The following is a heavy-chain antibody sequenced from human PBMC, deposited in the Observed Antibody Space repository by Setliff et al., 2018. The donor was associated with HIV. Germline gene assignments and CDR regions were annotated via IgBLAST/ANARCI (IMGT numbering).Heavy chain of an antibody. CDR1: GGSISSSNW. Sequence: SETLSLTCAVSGGSISSSNWWSWVRQPPGKGLEWIGEIYHSGSTNYTPSLKSRVTISVDKSKNHVSLRLSSVTAADTGVYYCARHRDPPGTSWIYYYYYMDLWGEGTTVTVSS. CDR3: ARHRDPPGTSWIYYYYYMDL. V-gene: IGHV4-4*02. D-gene: IGHD6-13*01. CDR2: IYHSGST. J-gene: IGHJ6*03.